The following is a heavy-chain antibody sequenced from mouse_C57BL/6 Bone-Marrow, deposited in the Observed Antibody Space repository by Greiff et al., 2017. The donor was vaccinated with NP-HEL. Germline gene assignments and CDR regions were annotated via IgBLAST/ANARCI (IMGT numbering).Heavy chain of an antibody. V-gene: IGHV2-6-1*01. CDR1: GFSLTSYG. CDR2: IWSDGST. J-gene: IGHJ3*01. D-gene: IGHD2-4*01. CDR3: ARHGDYDVLAY. Sequence: VQVVESGPGLVAPSQSLSITCTVSGFSLTSYGVHWVRQPPGKGLEWLVVIWSDGSTTYNSALKSRLSISKDNSQSQIFLKRNTPQTDDTAMYYWARHGDYDVLAYWGQGTLVTVSA.